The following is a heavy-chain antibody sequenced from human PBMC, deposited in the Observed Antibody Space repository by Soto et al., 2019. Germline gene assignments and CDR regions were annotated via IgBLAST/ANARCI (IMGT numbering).Heavy chain of an antibody. Sequence: QVQLQQWGAGLLKPSDTLSLTCGVYGGSFSGYYWNWIRQPPGKGLEWIGAIDHSGSANFNPFLNSRVTVPVHTSQSQFSQKLTSMTAADTAVYFCARGQGVPINVPADDFWRLGRYYYMGVWGKGTPVTVYS. J-gene: IGHJ6*03. CDR2: IDHSGSA. V-gene: IGHV4-34*01. CDR1: GGSFSGYY. CDR3: ARGQGVPINVPADDFWRLGRYYYMGV. D-gene: IGHD3-3*01.